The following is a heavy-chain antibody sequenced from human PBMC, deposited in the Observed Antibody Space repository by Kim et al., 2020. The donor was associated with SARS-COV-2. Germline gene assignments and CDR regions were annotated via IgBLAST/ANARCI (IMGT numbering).Heavy chain of an antibody. Sequence: GGSLRLSCAASGFTFSGYSMNWVRQAPGKGLEWVSYITTSSSTIYYADSVKGRFTISRDNAKSSLYLQMNSLRAEDTAVYYCARGGGGRELLGYWGQGTLVTFSS. D-gene: IGHD1-26*01. J-gene: IGHJ4*02. V-gene: IGHV3-48*04. CDR2: ITTSSSTI. CDR3: ARGGGGRELLGY. CDR1: GFTFSGYS.